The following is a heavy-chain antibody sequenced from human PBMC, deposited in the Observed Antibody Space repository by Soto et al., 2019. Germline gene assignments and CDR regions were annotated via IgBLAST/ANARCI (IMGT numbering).Heavy chain of an antibody. V-gene: IGHV3-21*01. CDR1: GFTFTRYS. CDR3: ARESEDLTSNFDY. CDR2: ISSTTNYI. J-gene: IGHJ4*02. Sequence: GGSLRLSCAASGFTFTRYSMNWVRQAPGKGLGWVSSISSTTNYIYYADSMKGRFTVSRDNAKNSVYLEMNSLSAEDTAVYYCARESEDLTSNFDYWGQGTLVTVSS.